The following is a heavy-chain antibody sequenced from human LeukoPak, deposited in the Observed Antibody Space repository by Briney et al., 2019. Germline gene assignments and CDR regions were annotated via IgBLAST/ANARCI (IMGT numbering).Heavy chain of an antibody. CDR3: ARHITGTTLDY. V-gene: IGHV4-31*03. Sequence: PSQTLSLTCTVSGGSISSGGYYWSWIRQHPGKGLEWIGYTSYSGSTYYNPSLKSRVTISVDTSKNQFSLQLSSVTAADTAVYYCARHITGTTLDYWGQGTLVTVSS. CDR2: TSYSGST. D-gene: IGHD1-7*01. CDR1: GGSISSGGYY. J-gene: IGHJ4*02.